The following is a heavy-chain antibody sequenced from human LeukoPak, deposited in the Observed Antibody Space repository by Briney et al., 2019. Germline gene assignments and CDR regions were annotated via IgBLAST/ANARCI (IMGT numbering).Heavy chain of an antibody. CDR1: GGTFSSYA. Sequence: SVKVSCKASGGTFSSYAISWVRQAPGQGLEWMGGIIPIFGTANYAQKFQGRVTITTDESTSTAYMELSSLRSEDTAVYYCARGAMVRDYYYYYMDVWGKGTTVTVSS. D-gene: IGHD3-10*01. J-gene: IGHJ6*03. V-gene: IGHV1-69*05. CDR3: ARGAMVRDYYYYYMDV. CDR2: IIPIFGTA.